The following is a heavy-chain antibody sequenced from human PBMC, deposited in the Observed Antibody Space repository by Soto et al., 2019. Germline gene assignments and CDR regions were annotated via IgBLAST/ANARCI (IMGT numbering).Heavy chain of an antibody. D-gene: IGHD6-13*01. V-gene: IGHV4-31*03. CDR1: GGSISSGGYY. CDR2: IYYSGST. J-gene: IGHJ4*02. Sequence: SETLSLTCTVSGGSISSGGYYWSWIRQHPGKGLEWIGYIYYSGSTYYNPSLKSRVTISVDTSKNQFSLKLSSVTAADTAVYYCARISIAIAAADGDYWGQGTLVTVSS. CDR3: ARISIAIAAADGDY.